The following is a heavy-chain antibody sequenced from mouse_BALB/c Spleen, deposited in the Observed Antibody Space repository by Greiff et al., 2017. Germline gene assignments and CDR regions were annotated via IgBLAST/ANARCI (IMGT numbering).Heavy chain of an antibody. D-gene: IGHD3-3*01. Sequence: VQLQQSGAELVKPGASVKLSCKASGYTFTSYYLYWVKQRPGQGLEWIGEINPSNGGTNFNEKFKSKATLTVDKSSSTAYMQLSSLTSEDSAVYYCTRKGREYAMDYWGQGTSDTVSS. CDR3: TRKGREYAMDY. CDR1: GYTFTSYY. J-gene: IGHJ4*01. CDR2: INPSNGGT. V-gene: IGHV1S81*02.